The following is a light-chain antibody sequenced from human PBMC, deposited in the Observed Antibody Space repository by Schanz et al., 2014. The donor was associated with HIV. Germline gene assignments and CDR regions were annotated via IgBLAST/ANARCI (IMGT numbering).Light chain of an antibody. V-gene: IGLV1-44*01. CDR1: RSDIGGRS. CDR2: NND. Sequence: QSVLTQPPSASATPGQRITIFCSGIRSDIGGRSVDWYRQPPGTAPKLLIHNNDQRPSGVPDRFSGSKSGTSASLTISGLQSDDEADYYCATWDITLNGPVFGGGTKLTVL. CDR3: ATWDITLNGPV. J-gene: IGLJ2*01.